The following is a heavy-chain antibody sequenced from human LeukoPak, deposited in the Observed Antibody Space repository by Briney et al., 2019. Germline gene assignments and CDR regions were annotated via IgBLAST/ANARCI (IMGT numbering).Heavy chain of an antibody. CDR1: GGSISSYY. V-gene: IGHV4-59*08. D-gene: IGHD3-22*01. J-gene: IGHJ4*02. Sequence: SETLSLTCTVSGGSISSYYWSWIRQPPGKGLEWIGYIYYSGSTNYNPSLKSRVTISVDMSKNQFSLKLSSVTAADTAVYFCARVGSGYDYWGQGTLVTVSS. CDR2: IYYSGST. CDR3: ARVGSGYDY.